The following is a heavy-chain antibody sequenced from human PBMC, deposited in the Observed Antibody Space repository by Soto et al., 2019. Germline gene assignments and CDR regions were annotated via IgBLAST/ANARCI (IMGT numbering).Heavy chain of an antibody. CDR2: IRNKANTYTT. Sequence: EVQLVESGGGLVQPGGSLRLSCAASGFTFSDDYMYWVRQAPGKGLEWIGRIRNKANTYTTEDAASVQGRFTISRDDSKSSRYLQMNSLKTEDTAVYYCAGGVSGTSGHYYFDYWGQGTLVTVSS. V-gene: IGHV3-72*01. CDR1: GFTFSDDY. D-gene: IGHD3-16*01. J-gene: IGHJ4*02. CDR3: AGGVSGTSGHYYFDY.